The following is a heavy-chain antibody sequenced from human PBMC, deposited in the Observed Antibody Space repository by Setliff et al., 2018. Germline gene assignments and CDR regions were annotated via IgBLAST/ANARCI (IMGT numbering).Heavy chain of an antibody. V-gene: IGHV4-38-2*02. CDR1: GYSITTGHY. CDR2: IYNDGST. Sequence: SQTLSLTCSVSGYSITTGHYWGWIRQSPGRGLEWIGSIYNDGSTHYNPSHRSRITLSVDTSKNQFSLRLSSVTAADTAIYYCARHRYVSGWPEDFWGQGTLVTVSS. D-gene: IGHD6-19*01. J-gene: IGHJ4*02. CDR3: ARHRYVSGWPEDF.